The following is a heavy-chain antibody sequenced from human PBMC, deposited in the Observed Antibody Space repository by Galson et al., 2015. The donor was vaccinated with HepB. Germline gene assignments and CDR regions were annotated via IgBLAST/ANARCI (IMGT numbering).Heavy chain of an antibody. CDR3: AKDQGPWAAAGTAIFPGWDHYGMDV. CDR1: GFTFSSYA. V-gene: IGHV3-23*01. J-gene: IGHJ6*02. D-gene: IGHD6-13*01. CDR2: ISGSGGST. Sequence: SLRLSCAASGFTFSSYAMSWVRQAPGKGLEWVSAISGSGGSTYYADSVKGRFTISRDNSKNTLYLQMNSLRAEDTAVYYCAKDQGPWAAAGTAIFPGWDHYGMDVWGQGTTVTVSS.